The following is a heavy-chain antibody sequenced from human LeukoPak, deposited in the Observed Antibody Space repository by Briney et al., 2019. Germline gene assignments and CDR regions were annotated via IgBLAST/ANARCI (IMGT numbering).Heavy chain of an antibody. CDR1: GYSFTSYW. CDR2: IYPGDSDT. J-gene: IGHJ4*02. V-gene: IGHV5-51*01. CDR3: ARLQRGSIAAAGFDY. D-gene: IGHD6-13*01. Sequence: GESLKISCPGSGYSFTSYWIGWVRQMPGKGLEWMGIIYPGDSDTRYSPSFQGQVTISADKSISTAYLQWSSLKASDTAMYYCARLQRGSIAAAGFDYWGQGTLVTVSS.